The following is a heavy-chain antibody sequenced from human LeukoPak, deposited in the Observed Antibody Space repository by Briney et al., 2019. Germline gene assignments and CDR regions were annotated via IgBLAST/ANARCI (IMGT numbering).Heavy chain of an antibody. CDR1: GGSISNYC. V-gene: IGHV4-59*01. Sequence: SETLSLTGTVSGGSISNYCWSWIRQPPGKGLEWIGYIYYSGSTNYNPSLKSRVTISVDTSKNQFSLKLTSVTAADTAVYYCARTSLADYWGQGTLVTVSS. J-gene: IGHJ4*02. CDR2: IYYSGST. CDR3: ARTSLADY.